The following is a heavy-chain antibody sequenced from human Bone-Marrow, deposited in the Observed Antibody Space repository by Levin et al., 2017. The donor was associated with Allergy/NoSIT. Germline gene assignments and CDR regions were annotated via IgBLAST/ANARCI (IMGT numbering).Heavy chain of an antibody. J-gene: IGHJ6*02. Sequence: PGGSLRLSCAASGFTFSRYSMNWVRQAPGKGLEWVSYISSMSSTIYYADSVKGRFTISRDNAENSLYLQMNSLRDEDTAVYYCATTEGAQWSIYYAMDVWGQGTTVTVSS. V-gene: IGHV3-48*02. D-gene: IGHD6-19*01. CDR1: GFTFSRYS. CDR2: ISSMSSTI. CDR3: ATTEGAQWSIYYAMDV.